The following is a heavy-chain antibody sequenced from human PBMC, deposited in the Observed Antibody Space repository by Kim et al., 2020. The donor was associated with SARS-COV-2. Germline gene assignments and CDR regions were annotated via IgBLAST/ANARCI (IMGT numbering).Heavy chain of an antibody. CDR1: GGTFSSYA. V-gene: IGHV1-69*04. CDR3: ARVSRSWNYLDY. CDR2: IIPILGIA. Sequence: SVKVSCKSSGGTFSSYAISWVRQAPGQGLEWMGRIIPILGIANYAQKFQGRVTITADKSTSTAYMELSSLRSEDTAVYYCARVSRSWNYLDYWGQGTLVTVAS. D-gene: IGHD6-13*01. J-gene: IGHJ4*02.